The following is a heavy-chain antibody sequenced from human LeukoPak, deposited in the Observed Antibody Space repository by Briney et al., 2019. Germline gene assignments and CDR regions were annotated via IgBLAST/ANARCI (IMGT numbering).Heavy chain of an antibody. CDR2: ISSSSSTI. CDR1: GFTFSSYS. CDR3: ARDIYYDSSGYYGSVY. V-gene: IGHV3-48*04. Sequence: GGSLRLSCAASGFTFSSYSMNWVRQAPGKGLEWASYISSSSSTIYYADSVKGRFTISRDNAKNSLYLQMNSLRAEDTAVYYCARDIYYDSSGYYGSVYWGQGTLVTVSS. J-gene: IGHJ4*02. D-gene: IGHD3-22*01.